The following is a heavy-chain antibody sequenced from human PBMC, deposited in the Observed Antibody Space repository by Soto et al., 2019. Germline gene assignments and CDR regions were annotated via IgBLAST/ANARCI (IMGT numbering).Heavy chain of an antibody. V-gene: IGHV3-7*01. CDR3: ASLGRHG. CDR1: GFTFSDSW. D-gene: IGHD3-16*01. J-gene: IGHJ6*02. CDR2: IKQDGSEK. Sequence: GGSLRLSCAASGFTFSDSWMDWVRQAPGKGPEWVANIKQDGSEKNYVDSVKGRFTISRDNAKNSLYLQMNSLRAEDTAVYYCASLGRHGWGQGTTVTVSS.